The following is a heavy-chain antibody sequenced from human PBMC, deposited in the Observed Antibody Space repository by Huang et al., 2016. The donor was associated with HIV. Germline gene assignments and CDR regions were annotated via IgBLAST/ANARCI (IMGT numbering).Heavy chain of an antibody. J-gene: IGHJ4*02. Sequence: QVQLVESGGGVVQPGRSLRLSCAASGFTFSNYGMHWVRQALGKVLGCVAVISKDGCNKYFADSVKGRFTISRDNSRNTVYLQRNSLRAVDTAVYYCAKDIVATIGPDYWGQGTLVTVSS. D-gene: IGHD5-12*01. V-gene: IGHV3-30*18. CDR2: ISKDGCNK. CDR1: GFTFSNYG. CDR3: AKDIVATIGPDY.